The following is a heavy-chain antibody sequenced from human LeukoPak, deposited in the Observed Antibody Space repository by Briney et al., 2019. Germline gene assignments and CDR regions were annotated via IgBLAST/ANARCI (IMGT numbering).Heavy chain of an antibody. V-gene: IGHV3-15*01. Sequence: GGSLRRSCAASGFTFSNAWMSWVRQAPGKGLEWVGRIKSKTDGGTTDYAAPVKGRFTISRDDSKNTLYLQMNSLKTEDTAVYYCTARYCRSTSCYGEYFQRWGQGTLVTVSS. CDR2: IKSKTDGGTT. D-gene: IGHD2-2*01. CDR3: TARYCRSTSCYGEYFQR. CDR1: GFTFSNAW. J-gene: IGHJ1*01.